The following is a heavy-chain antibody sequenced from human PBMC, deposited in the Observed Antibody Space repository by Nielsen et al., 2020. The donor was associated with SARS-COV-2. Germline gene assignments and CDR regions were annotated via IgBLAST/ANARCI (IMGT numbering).Heavy chain of an antibody. V-gene: IGHV4-61*08. CDR1: GGSISSGGYY. Sequence: SETLSLTCTASGGSISSGGYYWSWIRQHPGKGLEWIGYIYYSGSTNYNPSLKSRVTISVDTSKNQFSLKLSSVTAADTAVYYCARAIRRRITIFGVVSWFDPWGQGTLVTVSS. J-gene: IGHJ5*02. CDR2: IYYSGST. D-gene: IGHD3-3*01. CDR3: ARAIRRRITIFGVVSWFDP.